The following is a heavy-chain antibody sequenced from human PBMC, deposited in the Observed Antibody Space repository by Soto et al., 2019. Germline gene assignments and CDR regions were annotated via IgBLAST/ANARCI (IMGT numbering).Heavy chain of an antibody. CDR1: GGTFSSYA. CDR3: ARDYYDSSGYTPDY. Sequence: ASVKVSCKASGGTFSSYAISWVRQAPGQGLEWMGGIIPIFGTANYAQKFQGRVTITADESTSTAYMELSSLRSEDTAVYYRARDYYDSSGYTPDYWGQGTLVTISS. J-gene: IGHJ4*02. CDR2: IIPIFGTA. D-gene: IGHD3-22*01. V-gene: IGHV1-69*13.